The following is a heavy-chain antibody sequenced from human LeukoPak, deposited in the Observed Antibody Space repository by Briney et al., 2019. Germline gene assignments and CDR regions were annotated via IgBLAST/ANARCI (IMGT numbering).Heavy chain of an antibody. D-gene: IGHD5-24*01. V-gene: IGHV3-21*01. CDR1: GFTFSSYS. CDR3: ARAGDGYNSPDDY. J-gene: IGHJ4*02. CDR2: ISSSSSYI. Sequence: PGGSLRLSCAASGFTFSSYSMNWVRQAPGKGLEWVSSISSSSSYIYYADSVKGRFTISRDNAKNSLYLQMNSLRAEDTAVYYCARAGDGYNSPDDYWGQGTLVAVSS.